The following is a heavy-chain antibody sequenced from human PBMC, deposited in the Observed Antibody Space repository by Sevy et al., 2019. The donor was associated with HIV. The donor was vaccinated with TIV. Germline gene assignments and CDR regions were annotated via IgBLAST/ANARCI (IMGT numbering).Heavy chain of an antibody. V-gene: IGHV1-2*02. CDR3: ARDGGVTYYYDSSGPYGMDV. CDR2: INPNSGGT. CDR1: GYTFTGYY. D-gene: IGHD3-22*01. J-gene: IGHJ6*02. Sequence: ASVKVSCKASGYTFTGYYMHWVRQAPGQGLEWMGWINPNSGGTNYAQKFQGRVTMTRDTSISTAYMELSRLRSDDTAEYYCARDGGVTYYYDSSGPYGMDVWGQGTTVTVSS.